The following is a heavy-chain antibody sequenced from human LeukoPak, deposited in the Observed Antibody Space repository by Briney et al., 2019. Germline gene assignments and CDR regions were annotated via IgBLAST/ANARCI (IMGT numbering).Heavy chain of an antibody. V-gene: IGHV3-23*01. D-gene: IGHD2-15*01. J-gene: IGHJ6*02. CDR2: ISGSGGST. CDR3: AKDRRVVSWHYYYYGMDV. CDR1: GFTFSSYA. Sequence: GGSLRLSCAASGFTFSSYAMSWFRQAPGKGLEWVSAISGSGGSTYYADSVKGRFTISRDNSKNTLYRQMNSLRAEDTAVYYCAKDRRVVSWHYYYYGMDVWGQGTTVTVSS.